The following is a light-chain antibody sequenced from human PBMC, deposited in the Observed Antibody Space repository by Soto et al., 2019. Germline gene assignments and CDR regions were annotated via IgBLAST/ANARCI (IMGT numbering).Light chain of an antibody. Sequence: SYELTQPPSVSVAPGKTARITCGGNNIGIKSVHWYQQKPGQAPVLVIYYDSDRPSGIPERFSGSNSGNTATLTISRVEAGDEADYYCQVWDSSSDHPGVFGGGTKLTVL. J-gene: IGLJ3*02. CDR2: YDS. V-gene: IGLV3-21*04. CDR1: NIGIKS. CDR3: QVWDSSSDHPGV.